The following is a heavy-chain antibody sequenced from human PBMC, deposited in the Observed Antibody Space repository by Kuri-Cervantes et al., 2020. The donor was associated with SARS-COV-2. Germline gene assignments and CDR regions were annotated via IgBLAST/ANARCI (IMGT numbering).Heavy chain of an antibody. CDR1: GFTFSSYS. CDR2: ISSSSSTI. J-gene: IGHJ6*03. D-gene: IGHD3-16*01. Sequence: GGSLRLSCAASGFTFSSYSMNWVRQAPGKGLEWVSYISSSSSTIYYADSVKGRFTISRDNAKNSLYLQMNSLRAEDTAVYYCAKAGENYYYYYMDVWGKGTTVTVSS. V-gene: IGHV3-48*01. CDR3: AKAGENYYYYYMDV.